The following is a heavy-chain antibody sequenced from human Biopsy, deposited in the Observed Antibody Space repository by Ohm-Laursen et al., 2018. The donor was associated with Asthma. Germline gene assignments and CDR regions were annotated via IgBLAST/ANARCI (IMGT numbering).Heavy chain of an antibody. D-gene: IGHD1-26*01. CDR2: ISNDGSDE. J-gene: IGHJ4*02. Sequence: SLRLSCAASGFTFSSFGMHWVRQAPGKGLEWVALISNDGSDEYYADSVKGRCTISRDNSKNTLFLQMNSLRPEDTAVYYCAKDVFPGWELRRGPDYWGQGTLVTVSS. V-gene: IGHV3-30*18. CDR3: AKDVFPGWELRRGPDY. CDR1: GFTFSSFG.